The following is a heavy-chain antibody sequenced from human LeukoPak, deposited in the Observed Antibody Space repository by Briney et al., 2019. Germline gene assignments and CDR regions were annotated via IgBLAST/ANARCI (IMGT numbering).Heavy chain of an antibody. V-gene: IGHV3-9*01. J-gene: IGHJ4*02. Sequence: GGSLRLSCAASGFTFDDYAMHWVRQAPGKGLEWVSGISWNSGSIGYADSVKGRFTISRDNAKNSLHLQMNSLRAEDTALYYCAKDTSPSNGRGSYFDYWGQGTLVTVSS. CDR2: ISWNSGSI. CDR3: AKDTSPSNGRGSYFDY. CDR1: GFTFDDYA. D-gene: IGHD2-8*01.